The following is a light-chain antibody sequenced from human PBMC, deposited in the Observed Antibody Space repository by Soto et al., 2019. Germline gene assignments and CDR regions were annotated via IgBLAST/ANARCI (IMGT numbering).Light chain of an antibody. V-gene: IGKV3-20*01. J-gene: IGKJ3*01. CDR3: QQYGSSPPFT. CDR2: GAS. CDR1: ESVSRNY. Sequence: EIVLTQSPGTLSLSPGERATLSCRASESVSRNYLAWYQQKPGQAPRLLIDGASSRATGIPGRFSGSGSGTDFTLTISRLEPEDFAVYFCQQYGSSPPFTFGPGTKVDIK.